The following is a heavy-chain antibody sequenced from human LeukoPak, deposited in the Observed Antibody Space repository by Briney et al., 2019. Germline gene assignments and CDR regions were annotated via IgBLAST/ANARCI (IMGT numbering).Heavy chain of an antibody. D-gene: IGHD3-10*01. Sequence: SGPTLVNPTQTLTRTCTFSGFSLSTSEVGVGWIHKPPGKALEWLALIYWDDDKRYSPSLKSRLTITKDTSKNQVVLTMTNMDPVDTATYYCAHSVYYGSGSPITYDYWGQGTLVTVSS. CDR3: AHSVYYGSGSPITYDY. J-gene: IGHJ4*02. CDR2: IYWDDDK. V-gene: IGHV2-5*02. CDR1: GFSLSTSEVG.